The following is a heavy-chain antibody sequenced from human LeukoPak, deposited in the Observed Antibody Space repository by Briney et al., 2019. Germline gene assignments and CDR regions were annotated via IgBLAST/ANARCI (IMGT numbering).Heavy chain of an antibody. V-gene: IGHV3-53*01. CDR2: IYISGST. CDR1: GFTVSSNY. CDR3: ARGYEGIVGATTPSDY. J-gene: IGHJ4*02. D-gene: IGHD1-26*01. Sequence: GGSLRLSCAASGFTVSSNYMNWVRQAPGKGLEWVSVIYISGSTYYADSVKGRFTISRDNAKNSLYLQMNSLRAEDTAVYYCARGYEGIVGATTPSDYWGQGTLVTVSS.